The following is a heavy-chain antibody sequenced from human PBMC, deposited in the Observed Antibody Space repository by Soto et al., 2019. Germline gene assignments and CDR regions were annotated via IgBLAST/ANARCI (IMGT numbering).Heavy chain of an antibody. V-gene: IGHV4-34*01. CDR1: GGSFSGYY. CDR2: INHSGST. J-gene: IGHJ6*02. Sequence: SQTLSLTCAVYGGSFSGYYWSWIRQPPGKGLEWIGEINHSGSTNYNPSLKSRVTISVDTSKNQFSLKLSSVTAADTAVYYCARGGRYYYYYGMDVWGQGTTVTVSS. CDR3: ARGGRYYYYYGMDV.